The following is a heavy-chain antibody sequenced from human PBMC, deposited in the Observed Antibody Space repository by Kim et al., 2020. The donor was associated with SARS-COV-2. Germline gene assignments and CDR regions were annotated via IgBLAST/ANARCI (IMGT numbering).Heavy chain of an antibody. V-gene: IGHV3-21*01. CDR2: I. CDR3: ARDSPYGTFDY. J-gene: IGHJ4*02. Sequence: IYYADSVKGRFTISRDNAKNSLYLQMNSLRAEDTAVYYCARDSPYGTFDYWGQGTLVTVSS. D-gene: IGHD4-17*01.